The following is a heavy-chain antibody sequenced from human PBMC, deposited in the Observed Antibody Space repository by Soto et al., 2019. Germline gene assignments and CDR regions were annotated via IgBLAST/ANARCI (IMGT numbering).Heavy chain of an antibody. V-gene: IGHV3-9*01. D-gene: IGHD3-10*01. Sequence: GGSLRLSCAASGFRFDDYAMHWVRQAPGKGLEWLSGISWNHVTTGYADSVKGRFTISRDNAKNSLYLQMNNLRAEDSGLYYCTRGPRPISTGTGAYWGQGTQVTVSS. CDR3: TRGPRPISTGTGAY. CDR2: ISWNHVTT. J-gene: IGHJ4*02. CDR1: GFRFDDYA.